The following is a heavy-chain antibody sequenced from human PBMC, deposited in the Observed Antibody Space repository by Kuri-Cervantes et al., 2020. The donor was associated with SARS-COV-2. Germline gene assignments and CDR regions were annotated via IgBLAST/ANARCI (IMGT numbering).Heavy chain of an antibody. V-gene: IGHV3-21*03. Sequence: GGSLRLSCAASGFTFSSYSMNWVRQAPGKGLEWVSSISSSSSYIYYADSVKGRFTISRDNAKNSLYLQMNSLKTEDTAVYYCTTDSYSRGWYVDENSAYYYYGMDVWGQGTTVTVSS. CDR3: TTDSYSRGWYVDENSAYYYYGMDV. J-gene: IGHJ6*02. CDR1: GFTFSSYS. D-gene: IGHD6-19*01. CDR2: ISSSSSYI.